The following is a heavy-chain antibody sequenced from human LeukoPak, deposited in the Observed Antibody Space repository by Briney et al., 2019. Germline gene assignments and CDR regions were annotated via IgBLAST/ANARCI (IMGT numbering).Heavy chain of an antibody. V-gene: IGHV4-31*03. Sequence: SQTLSLTCTVSGGSISSGGYYCSWIRQHPGKGLEWIGYIYYSGSTYYNPSLKSRVTISVDTSKNQFSLKLSSVTAADTAVYYCARGGYSNFLYYFDYWGQGTLVTVSS. CDR1: GGSISSGGYY. CDR3: ARGGYSNFLYYFDY. CDR2: IYYSGST. D-gene: IGHD4-11*01. J-gene: IGHJ4*02.